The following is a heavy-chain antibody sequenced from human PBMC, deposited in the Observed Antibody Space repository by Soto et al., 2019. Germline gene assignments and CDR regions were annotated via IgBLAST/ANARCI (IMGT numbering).Heavy chain of an antibody. CDR2: VSSSGST. CDR3: ASGFYDSRGYSEAFDI. Sequence: SETQSLTCTVSGGSISGDHWNWIRQPLGKGLEWIAYVSSSGSTKYNPSLKSRVTISIDTTKNQFSLRLSSVTAADTAVYYCASGFYDSRGYSEAFDIWGQGTKVTVSS. CDR1: GGSISGDH. V-gene: IGHV4-59*01. J-gene: IGHJ3*02. D-gene: IGHD3-22*01.